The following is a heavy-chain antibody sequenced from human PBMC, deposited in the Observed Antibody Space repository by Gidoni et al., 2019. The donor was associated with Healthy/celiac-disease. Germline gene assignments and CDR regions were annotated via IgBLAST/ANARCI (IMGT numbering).Heavy chain of an antibody. D-gene: IGHD3-10*01. V-gene: IGHV4-34*01. J-gene: IGHJ6*03. CDR3: ARGRNGSGSYYFYYYMDV. CDR1: GGSFSGYY. CDR2: INHSGST. Sequence: QVQLQQWGAGLLTPSETLSLTCAVYGGSFSGYYWSWIRQPPGKGLEWIGEINHSGSTNYNPSLKSRVTISVDTSKNQFSLKLSSVTAADTAVYYCARGRNGSGSYYFYYYMDVWGKGTTVTVSS.